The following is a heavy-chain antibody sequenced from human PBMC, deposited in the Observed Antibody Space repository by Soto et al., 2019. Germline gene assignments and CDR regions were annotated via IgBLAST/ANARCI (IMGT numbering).Heavy chain of an antibody. CDR2: ISGRGTNT. V-gene: IGHV3-23*01. CDR1: GSISTTTP. J-gene: IGHJ4*02. CDR3: ATSFRYFDN. Sequence: GGSLRLSCAASGSISTTTPLSWVRQAPGKGLEWVSTISGRGTNTYYADSVKGRFIISRDNLKNTVNLQMNGLGVEDAAIYYCATSFRYFDNWGQGTRVTVSS.